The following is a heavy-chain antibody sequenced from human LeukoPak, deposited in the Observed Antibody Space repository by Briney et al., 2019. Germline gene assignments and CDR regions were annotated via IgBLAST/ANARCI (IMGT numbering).Heavy chain of an antibody. V-gene: IGHV4-31*03. CDR3: ARGTGPQWELLPNY. CDR2: IYYSGST. CDR1: GGSISSGGYY. J-gene: IGHJ4*02. D-gene: IGHD1-26*01. Sequence: SETLSLTCTVSGGSISSGGYYWSWIRQHPGKGLEWIGYIYYSGSTYYNPSLKSRVTISVDTSKNQFSLKLSSVTAADTAVYYCARGTGPQWELLPNYWGQGTLVTVSS.